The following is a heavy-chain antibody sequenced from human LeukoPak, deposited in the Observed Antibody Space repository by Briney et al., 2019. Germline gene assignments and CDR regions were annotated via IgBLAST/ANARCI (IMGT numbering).Heavy chain of an antibody. D-gene: IGHD2-2*01. Sequence: KPSETLSLTCTVSGGSISSYYCSWIRQPPGKGLEWIGYIYYSGSTNYNPSLKSRVTISVDTSKNQFSLKLSSVTAADTAVYYCARGNGWVCSSTSCYNWFDPWGQGTLVTVSS. CDR1: GGSISSYY. V-gene: IGHV4-59*01. CDR2: IYYSGST. CDR3: ARGNGWVCSSTSCYNWFDP. J-gene: IGHJ5*02.